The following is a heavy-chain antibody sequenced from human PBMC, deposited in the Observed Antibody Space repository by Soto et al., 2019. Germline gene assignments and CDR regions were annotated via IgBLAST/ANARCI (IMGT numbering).Heavy chain of an antibody. Sequence: PQALRVTWAVSGGSLRGYYWILFRQLLGKGLEWIGEIHDSGSTNYNPSLKSRLIISVDTSRNQFSLKLSSVTAADTAVYYCARRVRRSSIWYSAYWGQGT. CDR2: IHDSGST. CDR3: ARRVRRSSIWYSAY. J-gene: IGHJ4*02. V-gene: IGHV4-34*01. CDR1: GGSLRGYY. D-gene: IGHD6-13*01.